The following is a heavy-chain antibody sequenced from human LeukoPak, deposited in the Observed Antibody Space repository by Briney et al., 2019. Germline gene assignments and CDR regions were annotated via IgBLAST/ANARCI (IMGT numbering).Heavy chain of an antibody. CDR3: ARGNSGYDEYYFDY. CDR2: IYTSGST. V-gene: IGHV4-4*02. J-gene: IGHJ4*02. D-gene: IGHD5-12*01. CDR1: GGSISSSNW. Sequence: SETLSLTCAVSGGSISSSNWWSWVRQPPGKGLEWIGRIYTSGSTNYNPSLKSRVTISVDTSKNQFSLKLSSMTAADTAVYYCARGNSGYDEYYFDYWGQGTLVTVSS.